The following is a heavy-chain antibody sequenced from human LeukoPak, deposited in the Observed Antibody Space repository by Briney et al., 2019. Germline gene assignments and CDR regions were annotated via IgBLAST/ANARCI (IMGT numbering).Heavy chain of an antibody. D-gene: IGHD6-13*01. Sequence: PGGSLRLSCTVSGFTFSSYGMSWVRQAPGKGLEWVSAIGGGSGSSTYYADSVKGRFTISRDNSKNTLYLQMSSLRAEDTAVYYCLSRHQMVRVDYWGQGTLVTVSS. CDR2: IGGGSGSST. V-gene: IGHV3-23*01. J-gene: IGHJ4*02. CDR1: GFTFSSYG. CDR3: LSRHQMVRVDY.